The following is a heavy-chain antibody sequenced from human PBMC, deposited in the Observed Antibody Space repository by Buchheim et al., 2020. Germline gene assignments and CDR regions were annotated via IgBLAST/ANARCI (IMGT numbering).Heavy chain of an antibody. CDR1: GGPISSGGYY. J-gene: IGHJ3*02. CDR2: IHHSGTT. D-gene: IGHD3-10*01. Sequence: QVQLQESGPGLVKPSQTLSLTCTVSGGPISSGGYYWSWIRQHPGKGLEWIGYIHHSGTTYYNPSLESRVTISVDTSKNQLSLELSSATAADTAVYYCARPSPGINAFDIWGHGT. V-gene: IGHV4-31*03. CDR3: ARPSPGINAFDI.